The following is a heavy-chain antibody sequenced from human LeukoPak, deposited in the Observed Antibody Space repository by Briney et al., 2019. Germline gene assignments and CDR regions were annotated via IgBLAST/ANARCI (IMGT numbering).Heavy chain of an antibody. Sequence: GGSLRLSCAASGFTFSSYSMNWVRQAPGKGLEWVSSISSSSRYIYYADSVKGRFTISRDNAKNSLYLQMNSLRAEDTAVYYCASLCSSTSLDAFDIWGQGTMVTVSS. CDR1: GFTFSSYS. D-gene: IGHD2-2*01. CDR3: ASLCSSTSLDAFDI. J-gene: IGHJ3*02. CDR2: ISSSSRYI. V-gene: IGHV3-21*01.